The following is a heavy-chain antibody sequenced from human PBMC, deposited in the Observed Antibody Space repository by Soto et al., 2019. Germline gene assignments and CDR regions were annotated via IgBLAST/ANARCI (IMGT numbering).Heavy chain of an antibody. CDR3: ARDEEPWLLNCGSAFDS. D-gene: IGHD6-19*01. CDR2: INPNSGGT. CDR1: GYTFTGYY. V-gene: IGHV1-2*04. J-gene: IGHJ3*02. Sequence: ASVKVSCKASGYTFTGYYMHWVRQAPGQGLEWMGWINPNSGGTNYAQKFQGWVTMTTDTSASTAYMELRSLRSDDTAVYYCARDEEPWLLNCGSAFDSWGEGTMVTVAS.